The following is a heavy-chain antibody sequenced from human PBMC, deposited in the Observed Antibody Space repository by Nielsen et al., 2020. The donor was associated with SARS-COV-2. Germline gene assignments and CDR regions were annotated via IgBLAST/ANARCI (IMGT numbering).Heavy chain of an antibody. Sequence: SGPTLVKPPQTLTLTCTFSGFSLSTSGLCVTWIRQPPGKALEWLALIDWDDDKYYNTSLKTRLTISRDTSKNQVVLTMTNMDPVDTATYYCARTRIYEWDYWGQGTLVTVSS. CDR3: ARTRIYEWDY. D-gene: IGHD5/OR15-5a*01. J-gene: IGHJ4*02. CDR1: GFSLSTSGLC. V-gene: IGHV2-70*01. CDR2: IDWDDDK.